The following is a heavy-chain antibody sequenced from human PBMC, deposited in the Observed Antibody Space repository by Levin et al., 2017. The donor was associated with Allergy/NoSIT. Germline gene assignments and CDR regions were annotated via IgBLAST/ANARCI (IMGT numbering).Heavy chain of an antibody. V-gene: IGHV3-30*18. D-gene: IGHD6-19*01. CDR2: ISYDGSNK. J-gene: IGHJ4*02. CDR1: GFTFSSYG. CDR3: AKQTSSSGWYVPAY. Sequence: GGSLRLSCAASGFTFSSYGMHWVRQAPGKGLEWVAVISYDGSNKYYADSVKGRFTISRDNSKNTLYLQMNSLRAEDTAVYYCAKQTSSSGWYVPAYWGQGTLVTVSS.